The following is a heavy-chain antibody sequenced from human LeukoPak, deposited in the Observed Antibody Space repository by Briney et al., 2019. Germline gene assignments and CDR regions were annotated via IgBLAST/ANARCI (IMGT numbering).Heavy chain of an antibody. D-gene: IGHD4-17*01. J-gene: IGHJ5*02. V-gene: IGHV4-59*01. CDR3: ARYNYGDCWFDP. Sequence: TSETLSLTCTVSGGSMNNYYWSWIRQAPGKGLEWIGYISDSGSTNYNPSLRSRVTISVDTSKNQFSLKLSSVTAADTALYYCARYNYGDCWFDPWGQGTLVTVSS. CDR2: ISDSGST. CDR1: GGSMNNYY.